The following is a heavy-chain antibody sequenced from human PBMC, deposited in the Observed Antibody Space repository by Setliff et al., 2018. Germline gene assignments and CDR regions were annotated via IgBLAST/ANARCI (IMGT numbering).Heavy chain of an antibody. J-gene: IGHJ4*02. CDR1: GYTFTSYY. V-gene: IGHV1-46*01. D-gene: IGHD6-13*01. CDR2: INTGGGSA. Sequence: GASVKVSCKASGYTFTSYYMYWVRQAPGQGLEWMGTINTGGGSASLVDQFQGRVTMTRDTSTSTIYLELNSLTSDDTAVYYCARAGVAAAGKKGVFEHWGQGTLVT. CDR3: ARAGVAAAGKKGVFEH.